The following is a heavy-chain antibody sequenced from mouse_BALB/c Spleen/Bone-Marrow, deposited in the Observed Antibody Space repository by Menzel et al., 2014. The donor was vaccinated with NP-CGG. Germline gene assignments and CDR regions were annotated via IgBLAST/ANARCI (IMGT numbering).Heavy chain of an antibody. D-gene: IGHD1-1*01. Sequence: EVQLQQSGAELVKPGASVKLSCTASGFNIKDTYIHWVEQRPEQGLEWIGRIDPANDNTKYDPKFQDKATITADTSSNTAYLQLSSLTSEDTAVYYCARDYGDCWGQGTTLTVSS. CDR3: ARDYGDC. CDR1: GFNIKDTY. J-gene: IGHJ2*01. V-gene: IGHV14-3*02. CDR2: IDPANDNT.